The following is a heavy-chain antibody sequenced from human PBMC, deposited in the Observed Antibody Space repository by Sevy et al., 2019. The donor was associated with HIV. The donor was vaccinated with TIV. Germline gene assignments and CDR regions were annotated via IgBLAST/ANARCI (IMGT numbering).Heavy chain of an antibody. D-gene: IGHD3-22*01. J-gene: IGHJ4*02. Sequence: GGSLRLSCAASGFTVGSNYMNWVRQAPGKGLEWVSVIYGGGSTYYADSVKGRFTISRDNSKNTLYLQMNSLRAEDTAVYYCARGNYYDSSGPPGSSFDSWGQGTLVTVSS. V-gene: IGHV3-66*01. CDR3: ARGNYYDSSGPPGSSFDS. CDR1: GFTVGSNY. CDR2: IYGGGST.